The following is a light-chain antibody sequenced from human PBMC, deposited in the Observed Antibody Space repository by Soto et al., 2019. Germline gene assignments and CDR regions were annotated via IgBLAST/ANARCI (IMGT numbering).Light chain of an antibody. V-gene: IGKV3-11*01. CDR3: QQRSTWPWT. Sequence: LLTQSPATLSLSPGERATLSCRASLSITNFLAWYQQKPGQAPRLLIYDASNRATGIPARFTGSGSGTDFTLTISRLEPEDFAVYSCQQRSTWPWTFGQGTKVEIK. CDR1: LSITNF. J-gene: IGKJ1*01. CDR2: DAS.